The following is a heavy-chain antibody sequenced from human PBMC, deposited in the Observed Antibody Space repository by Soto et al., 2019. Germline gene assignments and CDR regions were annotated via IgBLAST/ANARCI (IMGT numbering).Heavy chain of an antibody. CDR2: IYYSGST. Sequence: SETLSLTCTVSGGSISSSSYYWGWIRQPPGKGLEWIGSIYYSGSTYYNPSLKSRVTISVDTSKNQFSRKLSSVTAADTAVYYCARGFPAGSIAAAGAFDYWGQGTLVTVSS. CDR1: GGSISSSSYY. V-gene: IGHV4-39*01. CDR3: ARGFPAGSIAAAGAFDY. D-gene: IGHD6-13*01. J-gene: IGHJ4*02.